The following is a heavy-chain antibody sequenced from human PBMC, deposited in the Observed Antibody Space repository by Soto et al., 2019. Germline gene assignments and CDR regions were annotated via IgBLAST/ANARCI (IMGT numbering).Heavy chain of an antibody. Sequence: ASVKVSCKASGYTFTSYGISCVRQAPGQGLEWMGWISAYNGNTNYAQKLQGRVTMTTDTSTSTAYMELRSLRSDDTAVYYCARLGIYCSGGSCYPYNWFDPWGQGTLVTVSS. J-gene: IGHJ5*02. V-gene: IGHV1-18*01. CDR3: ARLGIYCSGGSCYPYNWFDP. D-gene: IGHD2-15*01. CDR2: ISAYNGNT. CDR1: GYTFTSYG.